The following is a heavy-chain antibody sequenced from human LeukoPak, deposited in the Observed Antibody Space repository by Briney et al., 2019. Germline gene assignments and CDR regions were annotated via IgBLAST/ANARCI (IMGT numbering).Heavy chain of an antibody. CDR3: ARVYSGYDFDIYFDY. CDR1: GFTFSDHY. J-gene: IGHJ4*02. CDR2: TRNKANSYTT. D-gene: IGHD5-12*01. V-gene: IGHV3-72*01. Sequence: PGRSLRLSCAASGFTFSDHYMDWVRQAPGKGLEWVGRTRNKANSYTTEYAASVKGRFTISRDDSKNSLYLQMNSLKTEDTAVYYCARVYSGYDFDIYFDYWGQGTLVTVSS.